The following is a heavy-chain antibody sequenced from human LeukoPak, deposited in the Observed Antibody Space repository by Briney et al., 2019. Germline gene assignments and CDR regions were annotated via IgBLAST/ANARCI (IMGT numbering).Heavy chain of an antibody. Sequence: PGGSLRLSCAASGFTFSSQARSGVGQPPGKGLGWVSVISGSGGSTYYADSVKGRFTISRDNSKNTLYLQMNSLRAEDTAVYYCAKDPRDYDSSGYYLYYFDYWGQGTLVTVSS. CDR1: GFTFSSQA. J-gene: IGHJ4*02. V-gene: IGHV3-23*01. D-gene: IGHD3-22*01. CDR2: ISGSGGST. CDR3: AKDPRDYDSSGYYLYYFDY.